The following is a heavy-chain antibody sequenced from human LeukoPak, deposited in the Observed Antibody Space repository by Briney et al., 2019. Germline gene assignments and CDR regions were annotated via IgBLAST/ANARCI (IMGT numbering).Heavy chain of an antibody. CDR3: ARSERGYSYGYDY. J-gene: IGHJ4*02. Sequence: GGSLRLSCVASGFTFNNNWMHWVRQAPGKGLEWVANIKQDGSEKYYVDSVKGRFTISRDNAKNSLYLQMNSLRAEDTAVYYCARSERGYSYGYDYWGQGTLVTVSS. D-gene: IGHD5-18*01. CDR1: GFTFNNNW. V-gene: IGHV3-7*01. CDR2: IKQDGSEK.